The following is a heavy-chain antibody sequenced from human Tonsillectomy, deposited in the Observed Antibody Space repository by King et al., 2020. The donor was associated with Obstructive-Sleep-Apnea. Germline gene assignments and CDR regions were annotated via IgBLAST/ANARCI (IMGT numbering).Heavy chain of an antibody. J-gene: IGHJ3*02. CDR1: GFTFSSYS. CDR2: ISSSSSTI. Sequence: QLVQSGGGLVQPGGSLRLSCAASGFTFSSYSMNWVRQAPGKGLEWVSYISSSSSTIYYADSVNVRFTISRDNAKNSLYLQMNSLRAEVTAVYYCARVCGGDCDRSGRGAFDIWGQGTMVTVSS. CDR3: ARVCGGDCDRSGRGAFDI. D-gene: IGHD2-21*02. V-gene: IGHV3-48*04.